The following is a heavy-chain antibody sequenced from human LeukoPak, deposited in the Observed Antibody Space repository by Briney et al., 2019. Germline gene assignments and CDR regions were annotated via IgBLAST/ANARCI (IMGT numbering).Heavy chain of an antibody. V-gene: IGHV3-30-3*01. J-gene: IGHJ4*02. Sequence: GGSLRLSCAASGFTFSSYAMHWVRQAPGKGLEWVAVISYDGSNKYYADSVKGRFTISRDNSKNTLYLQMNSLRAEDTAVYYCARDSLDFWSGYYTLSNYFDYWGQGTLVTVSS. D-gene: IGHD3-3*01. CDR1: GFTFSSYA. CDR3: ARDSLDFWSGYYTLSNYFDY. CDR2: ISYDGSNK.